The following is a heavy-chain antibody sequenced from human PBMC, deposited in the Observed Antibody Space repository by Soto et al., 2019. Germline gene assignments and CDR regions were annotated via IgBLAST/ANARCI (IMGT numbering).Heavy chain of an antibody. CDR2: ISYDGSNK. J-gene: IGHJ4*02. CDR1: GFTFSSYG. V-gene: IGHV3-30*18. D-gene: IGHD3-22*01. Sequence: GGSLRLSCAASGFTFSSYGMHWVRQAPGKGLEWVAVISYDGSNKYYADSVKGRFTISRDNSKNTLYLQMNSLRAEDTAVYYCAKNGPRSGYVFDYWGQGTLVTVSS. CDR3: AKNGPRSGYVFDY.